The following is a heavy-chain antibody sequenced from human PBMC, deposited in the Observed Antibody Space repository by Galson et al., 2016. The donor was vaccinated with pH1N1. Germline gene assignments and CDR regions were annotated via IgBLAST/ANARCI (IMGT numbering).Heavy chain of an antibody. J-gene: IGHJ4*02. V-gene: IGHV1-18*01. CDR1: GYTFTTFG. CDR3: ARDQNWNLDY. Sequence: CKASGYTFTTFGISWVRQAPGKGLEWLGWISTSKGNTKNAQRLLDRVTMTRDTSTSTVFMELTSLRSDDTAIYYCARDQNWNLDYWGQGTLVTVSS. D-gene: IGHD1-1*01. CDR2: ISTSKGNT.